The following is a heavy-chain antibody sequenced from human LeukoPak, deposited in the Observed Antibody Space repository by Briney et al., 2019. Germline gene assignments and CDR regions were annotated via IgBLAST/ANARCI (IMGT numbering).Heavy chain of an antibody. V-gene: IGHV3-48*03. CDR1: GFTFDIYA. D-gene: IGHD2-2*02. CDR2: ISSSGSTI. CDR3: ARGGEEYCSSTSCYRNYMDV. J-gene: IGHJ6*03. Sequence: GGSLRLSCAASGFTFDIYAMTWVRQAPGKGLEWVSYISSSGSTIYYADSVKGRFTISRDNAKNSLYLQMNSLRAEDTAVYYCARGGEEYCSSTSCYRNYMDVWGKGTTVTVSS.